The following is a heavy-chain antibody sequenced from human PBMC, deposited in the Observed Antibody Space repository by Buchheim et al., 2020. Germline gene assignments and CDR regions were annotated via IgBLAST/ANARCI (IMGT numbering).Heavy chain of an antibody. Sequence: EVQLLESGGGLVQPGGSLRLSCSASGFSFSSYAMGWVRQAPGNGLEWVSVVSDSGGNIYYPDSVKGRVTISRDTSKITVYLQMNSLRAEDAALYYCAKGNSIVGTTKHFDNWGQGTL. CDR3: AKGNSIVGTTKHFDN. D-gene: IGHD1-26*01. J-gene: IGHJ4*02. CDR1: GFSFSSYA. CDR2: VSDSGGNI. V-gene: IGHV3-23*01.